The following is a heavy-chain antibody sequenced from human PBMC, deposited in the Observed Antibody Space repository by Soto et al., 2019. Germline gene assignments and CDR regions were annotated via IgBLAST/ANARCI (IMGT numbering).Heavy chain of an antibody. CDR1: GFTFSSYW. J-gene: IGHJ5*02. CDR2: IKQDGSEK. V-gene: IGHV3-7*01. Sequence: GALRLSCAASGFTFSSYWMSWVRQAPGKGLEWVANIKQDGSEKYYLGSVKGRFTISRDNAKNSLYLQMNSLGAEDTAVYYCARDRDDILTGPIVGWFDPWGQGTLVTVSS. D-gene: IGHD3-9*01. CDR3: ARDRDDILTGPIVGWFDP.